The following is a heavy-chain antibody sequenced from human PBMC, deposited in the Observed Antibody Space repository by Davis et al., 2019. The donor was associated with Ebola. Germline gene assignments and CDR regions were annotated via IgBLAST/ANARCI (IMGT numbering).Heavy chain of an antibody. CDR1: GFTFCSYW. V-gene: IGHV3-7*01. CDR2: IKQDGSEK. CDR3: ARDQLREQLD. D-gene: IGHD6-6*01. J-gene: IGHJ4*02. Sequence: GESLKISCAASGFTFCSYWMSWVRQAPGKGLEWVANIKQDGSEKYYVDSVKGRFTISRDNAKIALYLQMNSLRAEDTAVYYCARDQLREQLDWGQGTLVTVSS.